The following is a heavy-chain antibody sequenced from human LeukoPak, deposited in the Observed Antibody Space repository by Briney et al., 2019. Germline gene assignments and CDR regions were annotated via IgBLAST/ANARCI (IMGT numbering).Heavy chain of an antibody. CDR1: GGSISSYY. V-gene: IGHV4-59*08. CDR3: ARHEMGAINYCYYGMDV. J-gene: IGHJ6*02. Sequence: SETLSLTCTVSGGSISSYYWSWLRQPPGKGLEWIGYIYYSGSTNYNPSLKSRVTISVDTSKNQFSLKLSSVTAADTAVYYCARHEMGAINYCYYGMDVWGQGTTVTVSS. CDR2: IYYSGST. D-gene: IGHD1-26*01.